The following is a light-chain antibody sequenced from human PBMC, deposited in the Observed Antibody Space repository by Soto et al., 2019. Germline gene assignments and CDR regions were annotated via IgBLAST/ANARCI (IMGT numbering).Light chain of an antibody. CDR2: GVS. CDR3: SSYAGTYSYV. Sequence: QSALTQPRSVSGSPGQSVTISCTGTSSVVGGYNYVSWYQQHPGTAPKLIIFGVSKRPSGVPDRFSGSKSGNTASLSISGLQAEDEADYYCSSYAGTYSYVLGTGTKVNVL. V-gene: IGLV2-11*01. CDR1: SSVVGGYNY. J-gene: IGLJ1*01.